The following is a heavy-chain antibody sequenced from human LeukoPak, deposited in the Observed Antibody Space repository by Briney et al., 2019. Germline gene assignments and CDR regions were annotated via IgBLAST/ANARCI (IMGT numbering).Heavy chain of an antibody. CDR1: GGSFSGYY. D-gene: IGHD6-6*01. CDR3: ARGLRYSSSGNMDY. CDR2: INHSGST. V-gene: IGHV4-34*01. Sequence: SETLSLTCAVYGGSFSGYYWSWLRQPPGKGREWIGEINHSGSTNYNPSLKSRVTISVDTSKNQFSLKLSSVTAADTAVYYCARGLRYSSSGNMDYWGQGTLVTVSS. J-gene: IGHJ4*02.